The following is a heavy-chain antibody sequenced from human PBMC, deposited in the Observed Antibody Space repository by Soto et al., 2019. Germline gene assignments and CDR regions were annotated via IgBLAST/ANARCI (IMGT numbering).Heavy chain of an antibody. V-gene: IGHV3-23*01. D-gene: IGHD4-17*01. CDR1: GFTFTTYA. Sequence: EVQLLESGGGLVHPGGSLRLSCAASGFTFTTYAMSWVRQPPGKGLEWVSGISSSGDIPYYADSVKGRFTISRDQSKKTVYLQMNSLRAEDTALYYCAKVNSIVGDGDHDYWGQGTLVSVSS. J-gene: IGHJ4*02. CDR2: ISSSGDIP. CDR3: AKVNSIVGDGDHDY.